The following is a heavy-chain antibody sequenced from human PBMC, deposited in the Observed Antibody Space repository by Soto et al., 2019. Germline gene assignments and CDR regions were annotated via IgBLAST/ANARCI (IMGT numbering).Heavy chain of an antibody. V-gene: IGHV1-24*01. CDR2: FDPGDGET. Sequence: QVQLVQSGSEGKKPGASVKVSCKVYDSPFTELSIHGVRQAQGKGLEWVGGFDPGDGETIYAQKFQGRVTTTEDTSTDTAFMELSSLKSEDTAVYYCAAYDSGGFYYGFDYWGQGTLVTVSS. CDR1: DSPFTELS. J-gene: IGHJ4*02. CDR3: AAYDSGGFYYGFDY. D-gene: IGHD3-22*01.